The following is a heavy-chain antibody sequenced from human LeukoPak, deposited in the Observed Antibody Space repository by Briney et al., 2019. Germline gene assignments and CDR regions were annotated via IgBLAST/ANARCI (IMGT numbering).Heavy chain of an antibody. Sequence: GRSLRLSCAASGFTFSSYAMHWVRQAPGKGLEWVAVISYDGSNKYYADSVKGRFTISRGNSKNTLYLQMNSLRAEDTAVYYCARGELPHFDYWGQGTLVTVSS. V-gene: IGHV3-30*01. D-gene: IGHD1-26*01. CDR3: ARGELPHFDY. J-gene: IGHJ4*02. CDR2: ISYDGSNK. CDR1: GFTFSSYA.